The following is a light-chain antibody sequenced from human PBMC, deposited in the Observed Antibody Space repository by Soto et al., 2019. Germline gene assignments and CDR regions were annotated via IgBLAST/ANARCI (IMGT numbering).Light chain of an antibody. J-gene: IGLJ1*01. CDR1: SSDVGAYNY. V-gene: IGLV2-11*01. CDR2: GVS. CDR3: CSYAGSPYV. Sequence: QSVLTQPRSVSGSPGQSVTISCTGTSSDVGAYNYVSWYQQHPGKAPKLIIYGVSKRPSGVPDRFSGSKSGNTASLTISGLQAEDEADYYCCSYAGSPYVFGTGTKVTVL.